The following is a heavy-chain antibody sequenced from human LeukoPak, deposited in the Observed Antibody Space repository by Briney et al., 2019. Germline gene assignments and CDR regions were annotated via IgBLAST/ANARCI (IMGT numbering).Heavy chain of an antibody. CDR3: ASYDILTGHYTDY. CDR2: IYYSGST. CDR1: GGSISSSSYY. Sequence: SETLSLTCTVSGGSISSSSYYWGWIRQPPGKGLEWLGSIYYSGSTYYTPSLKSRVTISVDTSENQFSLRLNSVTAADTAVYYCASYDILTGHYTDYWGQGTLVTVSS. D-gene: IGHD3-9*01. V-gene: IGHV4-39*01. J-gene: IGHJ4*02.